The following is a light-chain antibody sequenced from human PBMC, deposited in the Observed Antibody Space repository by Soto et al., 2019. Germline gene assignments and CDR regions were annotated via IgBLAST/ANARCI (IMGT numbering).Light chain of an antibody. J-gene: IGLJ2*01. CDR3: AAWDDSLSGPV. CDR2: STN. Sequence: QSALTQPPSASGTPGQRVTISCSGSTSNIGTNYVYWYQQLPGTAPRLLMYSTNKRPSGVPDRFSGSKSGTSAFLAITGLRSEDEANYYCAAWDDSLSGPVFGGGTQLTVL. CDR1: TSNIGTNY. V-gene: IGLV1-47*02.